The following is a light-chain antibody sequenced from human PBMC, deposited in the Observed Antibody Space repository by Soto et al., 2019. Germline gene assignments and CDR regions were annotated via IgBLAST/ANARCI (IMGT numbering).Light chain of an antibody. CDR1: QIINVW. J-gene: IGKJ1*01. CDR2: KAS. V-gene: IGKV1-5*03. CDR3: QQYNHYST. Sequence: DIQMTQSPSTLSASVGDRVTITCRASQIINVWLAWYQQKPGKAPKLLIYKASSLESGVPSRFSGSGSGTEFTLTISSLQPDDFATYYCQQYNHYSTFGQGTKVEVK.